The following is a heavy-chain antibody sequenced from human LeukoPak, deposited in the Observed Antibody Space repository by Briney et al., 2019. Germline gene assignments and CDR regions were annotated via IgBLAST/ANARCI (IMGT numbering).Heavy chain of an antibody. Sequence: ASVKVSCKASGGTFSSYAISWVRQAPGQGLEWMGRIIPILGIADYAQKFQGRVTITADKSTSTAYMELSSLRSEDTAVYYCARDVGYGDGPRGTYYFDYWGQGTLVTVSS. CDR2: IIPILGIA. V-gene: IGHV1-69*04. CDR1: GGTFSSYA. D-gene: IGHD4-17*01. J-gene: IGHJ4*02. CDR3: ARDVGYGDGPRGTYYFDY.